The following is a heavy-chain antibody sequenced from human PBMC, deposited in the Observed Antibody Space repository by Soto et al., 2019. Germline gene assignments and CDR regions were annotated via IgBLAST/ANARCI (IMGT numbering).Heavy chain of an antibody. Sequence: SVKVSCKASGGTFSSYTISWVRQAPGQGLEWMGRIIPILGIANYAQKFQGRVTITADKSTSTAYMELSSLRSEDTAVYYCASCNYAPQCIIDYWGQGTLVTVSS. CDR2: IIPILGIA. CDR1: GGTFSSYT. CDR3: ASCNYAPQCIIDY. D-gene: IGHD4-4*01. J-gene: IGHJ4*02. V-gene: IGHV1-69*02.